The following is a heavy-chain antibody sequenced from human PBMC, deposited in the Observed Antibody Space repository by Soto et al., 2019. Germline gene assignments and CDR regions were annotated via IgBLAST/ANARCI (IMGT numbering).Heavy chain of an antibody. D-gene: IGHD3-22*01. V-gene: IGHV3-30*18. CDR3: AKGGYYDSSGYYLSGGDY. Sequence: QVQLVESGGGVVQPGRSLRLSCAASGFTFSSYGMHWVRQAPGKGLEWVAVISYDGSNKYYADSVKGRFTISRDNSKNTLYLQMNSLTAEDTAVYYCAKGGYYDSSGYYLSGGDYRVQGTLVTVSS. CDR2: ISYDGSNK. CDR1: GFTFSSYG. J-gene: IGHJ4*02.